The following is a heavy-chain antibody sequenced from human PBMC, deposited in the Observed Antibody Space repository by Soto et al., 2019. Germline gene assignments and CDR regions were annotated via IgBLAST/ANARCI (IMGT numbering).Heavy chain of an antibody. CDR3: AKDTSKYSNNWPAYYGLDV. CDR2: ISFDGSNK. Sequence: QVQLVESGGGVVQPGRSLRLSCAASGFTFSSFGMHWVRQAPGKGLEGGAVISFDGSNKYYADSVKGRFTISRDNSKNTLSLQMNSLKAEDTAVYYCAKDTSKYSNNWPAYYGLDVWGQGTTVTVSS. V-gene: IGHV3-30*18. J-gene: IGHJ6*02. CDR1: GFTFSSFG. D-gene: IGHD1-1*01.